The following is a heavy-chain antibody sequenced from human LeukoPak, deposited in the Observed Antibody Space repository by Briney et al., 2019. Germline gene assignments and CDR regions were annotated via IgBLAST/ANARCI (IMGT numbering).Heavy chain of an antibody. CDR2: ISYDGSNK. J-gene: IGHJ3*02. Sequence: PGGSLRLSCAPSGFTFSSYAMHWVRQAPGKGLEWVAVISYDGSNKYYADSVKGRFTISRDNSKNTLYLQMNSLRAEDTAVYYCASSAGLWSWHPDAFDIWGQGTMVTVSS. V-gene: IGHV3-30*04. CDR3: ASSAGLWSWHPDAFDI. D-gene: IGHD5-18*01. CDR1: GFTFSSYA.